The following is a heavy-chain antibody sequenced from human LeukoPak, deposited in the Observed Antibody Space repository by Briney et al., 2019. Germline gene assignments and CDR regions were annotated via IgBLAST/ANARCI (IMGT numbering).Heavy chain of an antibody. V-gene: IGHV1-69*06. J-gene: IGHJ4*02. CDR1: GGTFSSYA. Sequence: SVKVSCKASGGTFSSYAISWVRQAPGQGLEWMGGIIPIFGTANYAQKFQGRVTITADKSTSTAYMELSSLRSEDTAVYYCARVRLTGEYYFDYWGQGTLVTVSS. CDR2: IIPIFGTA. CDR3: ARVRLTGEYYFDY. D-gene: IGHD7-27*01.